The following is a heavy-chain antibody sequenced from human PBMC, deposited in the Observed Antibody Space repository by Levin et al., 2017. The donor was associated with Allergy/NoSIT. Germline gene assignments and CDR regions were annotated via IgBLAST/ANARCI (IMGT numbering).Heavy chain of an antibody. V-gene: IGHV5-10-1*01. CDR2: IDPSDSYT. CDR3: VISPRGNSVH. Sequence: PGGSLRLSCKVSRNTFSSYWISWVRQMPGKGLEWMGRIDPSDSYTSYSPSFQGHVTISADRSTSTADLPWNSLKASDTAIYYCVISPRGNSVHWGQGTKVTVSS. CDR1: RNTFSSYW. J-gene: IGHJ3*01. D-gene: IGHD4-23*01.